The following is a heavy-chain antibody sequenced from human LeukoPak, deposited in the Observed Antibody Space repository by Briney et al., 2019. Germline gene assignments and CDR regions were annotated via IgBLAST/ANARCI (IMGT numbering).Heavy chain of an antibody. CDR2: SIHSGST. CDR1: GYSISSGAN. J-gene: IGHJ2*01. CDR3: ARLRITIFGVVTSPEPHWYFDL. V-gene: IGHV4-38-2*01. Sequence: PSETLSLSCAVSGYSISSGANWCWLRPPPGKGLYWFAISIHSGSTYYNPSLKSRVTISLDTSKNQFSLKLSSLTAPDMAVYYFARLRITIFGVVTSPEPHWYFDLWGSGALVTVS. D-gene: IGHD3-3*01.